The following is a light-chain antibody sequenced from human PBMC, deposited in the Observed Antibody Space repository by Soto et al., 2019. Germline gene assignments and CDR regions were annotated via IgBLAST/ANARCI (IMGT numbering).Light chain of an antibody. Sequence: IQLTQSPSSLSTSVGDRVTITCRASQGISSYLAWYQQKPGKAPKLLIYAASTLQSGVPSRFSGSGSGTDFTLTISSLQPEDFATYYCQQLNSYSTFGPGTKVDIK. V-gene: IGKV1-9*01. CDR2: AAS. CDR1: QGISSY. J-gene: IGKJ3*01. CDR3: QQLNSYST.